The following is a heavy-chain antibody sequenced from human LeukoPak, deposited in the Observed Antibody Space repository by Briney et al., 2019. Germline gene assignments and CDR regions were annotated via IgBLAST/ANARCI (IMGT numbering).Heavy chain of an antibody. CDR2: IIPIFGTA. D-gene: IGHD2-2*01. V-gene: IGHV1-69*05. Sequence: ASVKVSCKASGGTFSSYAISWVRQAPGQGLEWMGGIIPIFGTANYAQKFQGRVTITTDESTSTAYMELSSLRSEDTAVYYCARDQYRSSTSKALGAFDIWGQGTMVTVSS. J-gene: IGHJ3*02. CDR3: ARDQYRSSTSKALGAFDI. CDR1: GGTFSSYA.